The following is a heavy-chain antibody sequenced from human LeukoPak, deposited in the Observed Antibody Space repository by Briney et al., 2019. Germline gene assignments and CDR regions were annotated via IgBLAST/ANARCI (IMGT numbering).Heavy chain of an antibody. D-gene: IGHD6-13*01. CDR2: IYASGNT. Sequence: SETLSLTCTVSGDSISSAGFYWNWIRQPPGKGLEWIGRIYASGNTNYNPSLKGRVTMSLDTSKNQFSQNLSSVTAADTAVYYCARGRGSSWYYFDYWGRGTLVTVSS. CDR1: GDSISSAGFY. J-gene: IGHJ4*02. V-gene: IGHV4-61*02. CDR3: ARGRGSSWYYFDY.